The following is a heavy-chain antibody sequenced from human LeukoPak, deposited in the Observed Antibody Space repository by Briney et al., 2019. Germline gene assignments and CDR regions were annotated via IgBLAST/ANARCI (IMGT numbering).Heavy chain of an antibody. J-gene: IGHJ5*02. V-gene: IGHV7-4-1*02. CDR3: ARDPIQQMEEPDWFDP. CDR2: INTNTGNP. Sequence: GASVKVSCKASGYTFTSYAMNWVRQAPGQGLGWMGWINTNTGNPTYAQGFTGRFVFSLDTSVGTAYLQISSLKAEDTAVYYCARDPIQQMEEPDWFDPWGQGTLVTVSS. CDR1: GYTFTSYA. D-gene: IGHD1-14*01.